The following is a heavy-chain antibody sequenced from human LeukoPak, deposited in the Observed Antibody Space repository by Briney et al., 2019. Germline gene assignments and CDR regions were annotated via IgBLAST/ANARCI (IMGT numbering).Heavy chain of an antibody. V-gene: IGHV4-39*01. CDR1: GGSISSSSYY. Sequence: PSETLSLTCTVSGGSISSSSYYWGWIRQPPGKGLEWIVSIYYSGSTYYNPSLKSRVTISVDTSKNQFSLKLSYVTAADTAVYYCARPGWFDPWGQGTLVTVSS. CDR3: ARPGWFDP. CDR2: IYYSGST. J-gene: IGHJ5*02. D-gene: IGHD3-10*01.